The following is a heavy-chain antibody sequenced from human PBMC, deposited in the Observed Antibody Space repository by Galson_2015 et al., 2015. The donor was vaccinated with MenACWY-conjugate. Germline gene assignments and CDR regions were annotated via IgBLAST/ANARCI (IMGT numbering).Heavy chain of an antibody. V-gene: IGHV3-49*03. CDR2: IRSKAYGGTT. D-gene: IGHD4-23*01. CDR1: GFTFGDYA. J-gene: IGHJ4*02. CDR3: TSHDYGSNSAPEY. Sequence: SLRLSCAASGFTFGDYAMSWFRQAPGKGLEWVGFIRSKAYGGTTEYAASVKGRFTISRDDSKSIAYLQMNSLKTEDTAVYYCTSHDYGSNSAPEYWGQGTLVTVSS.